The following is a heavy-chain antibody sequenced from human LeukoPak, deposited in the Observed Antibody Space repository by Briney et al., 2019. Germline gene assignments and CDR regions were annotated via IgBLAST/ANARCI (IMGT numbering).Heavy chain of an antibody. D-gene: IGHD1-1*01. CDR3: ARSARVQLEPRGGWFDP. CDR1: GYNFTGYY. Sequence: ASVKVSCRASGYNFTGYYMHWVRQAPGQGLEWMGWINPNSGGTNYAQKFQGRVTMTRDTSISTAYMELSRLRSDDTAVYYCARSARVQLEPRGGWFDPWGQGTLVTVSS. J-gene: IGHJ5*02. V-gene: IGHV1-2*02. CDR2: INPNSGGT.